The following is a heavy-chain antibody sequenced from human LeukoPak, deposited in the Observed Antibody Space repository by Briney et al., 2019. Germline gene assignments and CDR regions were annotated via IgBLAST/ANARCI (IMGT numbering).Heavy chain of an antibody. V-gene: IGHV1-69*13. J-gene: IGHJ4*02. CDR3: ARGRTIMITFGGVMGD. D-gene: IGHD3-16*01. CDR1: GGTFSNYA. CDR2: IIPIFGTA. Sequence: GASVKVSCKASGGTFSNYAISWVRQAPGQGLEWMGGIIPIFGTANYAQKFQGRVTITADESTSTAYMELGSLRSEDTAVYYCARGRTIMITFGGVMGDWGQGTLVSVSS.